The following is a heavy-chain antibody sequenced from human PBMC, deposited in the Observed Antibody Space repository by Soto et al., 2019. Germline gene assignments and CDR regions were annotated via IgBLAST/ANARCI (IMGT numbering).Heavy chain of an antibody. J-gene: IGHJ4*02. V-gene: IGHV3-23*01. CDR2: ISVSGGST. CDR3: AKDVAVGANTLDF. D-gene: IGHD1-26*01. CDR1: GFTFSTYA. Sequence: HPGGSLRLSCAASGFTFSTYAMSWVRRAPGKGLEWVSGISVSGGSTYCADSVKGRFTISRDNSKNTLYLQMNSVRPEDTAVYYGAKDVAVGANTLDFWGPGTLVTLSS.